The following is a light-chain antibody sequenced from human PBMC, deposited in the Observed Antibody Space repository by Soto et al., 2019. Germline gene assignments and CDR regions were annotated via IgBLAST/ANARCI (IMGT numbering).Light chain of an antibody. V-gene: IGLV2-11*01. CDR3: CSYAGSYTA. CDR1: SSDVGGYNY. J-gene: IGLJ2*01. CDR2: DVS. Sequence: QSALTQPRSVSGSPGQSVTISCTGTSSDVGGYNYVSWYQQHPGKAPKLMIYDVSKRPSGVPDRFSGSKSGNTASLTISGLQAEDEADYHCCSYAGSYTAFGGGTKVTVL.